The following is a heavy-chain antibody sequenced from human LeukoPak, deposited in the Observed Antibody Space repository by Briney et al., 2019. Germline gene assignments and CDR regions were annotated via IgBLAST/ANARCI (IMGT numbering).Heavy chain of an antibody. CDR1: GGSISSYY. Sequence: SETLPLTCTVSGGSISSYYWSWIRQPPGKGLEWIGYIYYSGSTNYNPSLKSRVTISVDTSKNQFSLKLSSVTAADTAVYYCARADGSGSLLAFDIWGQGTMVTVSS. J-gene: IGHJ3*02. CDR3: ARADGSGSLLAFDI. D-gene: IGHD3-10*01. V-gene: IGHV4-59*01. CDR2: IYYSGST.